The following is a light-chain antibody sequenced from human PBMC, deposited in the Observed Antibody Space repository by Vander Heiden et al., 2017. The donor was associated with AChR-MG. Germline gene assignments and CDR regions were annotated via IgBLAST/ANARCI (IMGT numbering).Light chain of an antibody. V-gene: IGLV2-8*01. J-gene: IGLJ1*01. CDR2: EIT. CDR3: SSYASRKNYV. CDR1: SRDIGGYNN. Sequence: QSALTQPPSPSGSPGQSVTISRTGTSRDIGGYNNVFWFKQHLGEAPTLILYEITKRPSGAADRFAASKSGTAALPTISGHQADDAAYYYASSYASRKNYVFGTGTKVTVL.